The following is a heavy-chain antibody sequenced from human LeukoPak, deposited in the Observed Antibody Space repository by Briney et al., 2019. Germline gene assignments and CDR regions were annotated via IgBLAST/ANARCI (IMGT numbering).Heavy chain of an antibody. CDR3: AREEGAAGESLDF. Sequence: SETLSLTCSVSGGSITGHFWSWLRQAPGKTLEWLGYVRDSGATDYNPSLKTRLTISLHTSTNQFFLRLTAVTAADTAFYYCAREEGAAGESLDFWGQGTMVTVSS. J-gene: IGHJ3*01. D-gene: IGHD2-8*02. CDR1: GGSITGHF. CDR2: VRDSGAT. V-gene: IGHV4-59*11.